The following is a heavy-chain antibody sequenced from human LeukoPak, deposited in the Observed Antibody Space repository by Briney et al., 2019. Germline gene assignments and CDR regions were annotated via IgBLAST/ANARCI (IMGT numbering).Heavy chain of an antibody. CDR2: ISWNSGNI. V-gene: IGHV3-9*03. D-gene: IGHD6-19*01. CDR3: AKGDDSSGWVPGYFQH. Sequence: GRSLRLSCAASGFTFDDYAMHWVRQAPGKGLEWVSGISWNSGNIGYADSVKGRFTISRDNAKNSLYLQMNSLRAEDMALYYCAKGDDSSGWVPGYFQHWGQGTLVTVSS. J-gene: IGHJ1*01. CDR1: GFTFDDYA.